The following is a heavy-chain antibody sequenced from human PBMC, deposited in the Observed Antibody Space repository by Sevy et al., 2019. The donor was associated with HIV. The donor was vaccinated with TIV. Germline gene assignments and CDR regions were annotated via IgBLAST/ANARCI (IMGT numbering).Heavy chain of an antibody. D-gene: IGHD4-17*01. CDR2: ISSSGSTI. J-gene: IGHJ2*01. CDR1: GFTFSDYY. CDR3: ARDGDYGDLSYWYFDL. Sequence: GGSLRLSCAASGFTFSDYYMSWIRQAPGKGLEWVSYISSSGSTIYYADSVKGRFTISTDNAKNSLYLQMNSLRAEDTAVYYCARDGDYGDLSYWYFDLWGRGTLVTVSS. V-gene: IGHV3-11*01.